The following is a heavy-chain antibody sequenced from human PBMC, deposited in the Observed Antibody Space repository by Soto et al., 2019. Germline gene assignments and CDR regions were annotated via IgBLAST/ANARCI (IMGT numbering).Heavy chain of an antibody. Sequence: SETLSLTCSVSGGSISSSSYYWGWIRQPPGKGLEWIGSIYYSGSTYYNPSLKSRVTISVDTSKNQFSLKLSSVTAADTAVYYCARHKSYYDSSGYLNWFDPWGQGTLVTVSS. CDR1: GGSISSSSYY. CDR2: IYYSGST. J-gene: IGHJ5*02. V-gene: IGHV4-39*01. D-gene: IGHD3-22*01. CDR3: ARHKSYYDSSGYLNWFDP.